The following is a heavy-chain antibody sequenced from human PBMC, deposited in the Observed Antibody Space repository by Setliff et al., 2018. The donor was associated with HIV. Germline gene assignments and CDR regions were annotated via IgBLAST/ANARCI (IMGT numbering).Heavy chain of an antibody. V-gene: IGHV3-15*01. Sequence: PGGSLRLSCAGSGFTFTDAWLSWVRQAPGKGLEWVARIKSKTNGGDGTTAYAAPLKGRFTISRDDSKNILYLQMDSLSTEDTAVYYCILLGMHGALNIWGQGTMVTVSS. CDR1: GFTFTDAW. D-gene: IGHD7-27*01. CDR3: ILLGMHGALNI. J-gene: IGHJ3*02. CDR2: IKSKTNGGDGTT.